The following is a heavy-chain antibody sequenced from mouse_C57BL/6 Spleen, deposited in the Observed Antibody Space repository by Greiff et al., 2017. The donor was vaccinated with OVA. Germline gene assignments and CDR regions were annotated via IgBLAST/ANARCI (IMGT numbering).Heavy chain of an antibody. Sequence: EVKLQESGGGLVQPGGSMKLSCVASGFTFSNSWMNWVRQSPEKGLEWVAQIRLKSDNSATHYAESVKGRFAISRDDSKSSVYLQRNNLRAEDTGIYYCTEYYGSSYGYVEVWGTGTTVTVAS. CDR3: TEYYGSSYGYVEV. CDR2: IRLKSDNSAT. J-gene: IGHJ1*03. D-gene: IGHD1-1*01. V-gene: IGHV6-3*01. CDR1: GFTFSNSW.